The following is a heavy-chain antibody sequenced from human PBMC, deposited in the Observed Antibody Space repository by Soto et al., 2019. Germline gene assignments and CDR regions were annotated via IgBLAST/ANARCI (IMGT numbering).Heavy chain of an antibody. D-gene: IGHD2-21*02. CDR1: GFTFSSYS. CDR3: AREETAWPLAYGLDV. Sequence: LRLSCAASGFTFSSYSMHWVRQAPGKGLEWVSAITRNSDIYYADSVKGRFTISRDNAQNSVSLQMDSLRAEDTAVYYCAREETAWPLAYGLDVWGQGTTVTVSS. J-gene: IGHJ6*02. V-gene: IGHV3-21*01. CDR2: ITRNSDI.